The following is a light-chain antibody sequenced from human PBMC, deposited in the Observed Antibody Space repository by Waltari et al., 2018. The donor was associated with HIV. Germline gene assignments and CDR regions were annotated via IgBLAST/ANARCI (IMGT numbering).Light chain of an antibody. J-gene: IGLJ2*01. Sequence: YVLTQAPSLSVAPGQTATFTSRNIGNNAVQGYRQSPGQAPVLVVFDDTYRSQGIPARLSGATSGSQATLTITRVEVGDEADYFCHVWDKSYREAVFGGGTQLTVL. CDR2: DDT. V-gene: IGLV3-21*02. CDR3: HVWDKSYREAV. CDR1: NIGNNA.